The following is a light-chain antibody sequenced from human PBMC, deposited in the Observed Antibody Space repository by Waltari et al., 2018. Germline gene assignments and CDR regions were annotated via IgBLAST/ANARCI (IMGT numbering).Light chain of an antibody. CDR3: LQDYNFLWT. CDR2: AAS. J-gene: IGKJ1*01. Sequence: AIQVTQSPSSLSASVGDRVTITYRASQDIGNALGWYQQKPGKAPKLLIYAASSLLSGVPSRFSGSGSGTDFTLTISSLQPEDFATYYCLQDYNFLWTFGQGTKVEIK. CDR1: QDIGNA. V-gene: IGKV1-6*01.